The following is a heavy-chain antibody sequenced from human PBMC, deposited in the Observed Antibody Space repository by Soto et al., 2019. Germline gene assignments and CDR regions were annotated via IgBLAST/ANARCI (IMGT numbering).Heavy chain of an antibody. V-gene: IGHV1-18*01. J-gene: IGHJ6*02. D-gene: IGHD3-16*01. CDR1: AYSYTSYG. CDR2: ISAYNGQT. CDR3: ARDGRKELWAEGLTAMDV. Sequence: QVQLVQSGPEVKKPGASVNVSCKASAYSYTSYGISWVRQAPGQGLEWMGWISAYNGQTNYAQKFRGRVTFTTDASTTTAFMQLRSPRSDDTAMYFCARDGRKELWAEGLTAMDVWGQGTTVTV.